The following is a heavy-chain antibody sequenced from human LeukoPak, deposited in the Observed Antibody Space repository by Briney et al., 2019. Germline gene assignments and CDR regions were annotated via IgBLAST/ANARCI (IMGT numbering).Heavy chain of an antibody. CDR2: IYYSGST. D-gene: IGHD4-17*01. Sequence: SETLSLTCTVSGGSISSYYWSWIRQPPGKGLEWIGYIYYSGSTNYNPSLTSRVTISVDTSKNQFSLKLSSVTVADTAVYYCARVSRHDYSVDYWGQGTLVTVSS. CDR1: GGSISSYY. CDR3: ARVSRHDYSVDY. J-gene: IGHJ4*02. V-gene: IGHV4-59*01.